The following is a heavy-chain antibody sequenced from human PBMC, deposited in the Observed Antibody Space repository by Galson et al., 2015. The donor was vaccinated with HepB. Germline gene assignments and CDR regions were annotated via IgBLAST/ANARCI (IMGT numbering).Heavy chain of an antibody. J-gene: IGHJ2*01. CDR2: TNSGGKT. Sequence: SLRLSCAASGFTVSSKYMSWVRQAPGKGLEWVSLTNSGGKTSYADSVKGQFTISRDTSKDTIYLQMNSLKSEDTAIYYCARDTDNWSDWYFDLWGRGTLVTVSS. V-gene: IGHV3-66*02. CDR3: ARDTDNWSDWYFDL. CDR1: GFTVSSKY. D-gene: IGHD1-20*01.